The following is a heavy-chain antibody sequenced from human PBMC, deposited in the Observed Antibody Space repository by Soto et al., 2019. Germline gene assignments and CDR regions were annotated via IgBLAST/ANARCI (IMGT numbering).Heavy chain of an antibody. V-gene: IGHV3-21*04. CDR2: ISSSSSYI. CDR1: GVTVSSYS. CDR3: AISSGWGNFDY. D-gene: IGHD6-19*01. Sequence: GGSLRLSCAASGVTVSSYSMNWVRQAPGKGLEWVSSISSSSSYIYYADSVKGRFTISRDNAKNSLYLQWSSLKASDTAMYYCAISSGWGNFDYWGQGTLVTVSS. J-gene: IGHJ4*02.